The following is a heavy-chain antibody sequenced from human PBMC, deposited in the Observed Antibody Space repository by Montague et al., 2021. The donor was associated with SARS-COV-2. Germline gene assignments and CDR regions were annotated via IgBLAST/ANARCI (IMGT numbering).Heavy chain of an antibody. CDR3: ARSYGTTVVTRAFDY. D-gene: IGHD4-23*01. J-gene: IGHJ4*02. V-gene: IGHV2-70*01. CDR1: GFSLSTSGMC. Sequence: PALVKPTQTLTLTCTFSGFSLSTSGMCVSWIRQPPGKALEWLTLXXWDDDKYYSTSLKTRLTISKDTSKNQVVLTMTNMDLVDTATYYCARSYGTTVVTRAFDYWGQGTLVTVSS. CDR2: XXWDDDK.